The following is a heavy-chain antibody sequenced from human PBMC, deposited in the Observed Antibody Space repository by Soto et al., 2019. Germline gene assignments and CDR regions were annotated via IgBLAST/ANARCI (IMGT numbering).Heavy chain of an antibody. Sequence: QVQLVESGGGVVQPGRSLRLSCAASGFTFSSYGMYWVRQAPGKGLEWVAVISYDGSNKYYADSVKGRFTISRDNSKNTLYLQMNSLRAEDTAVYYFAKSQSGSYWELFDYWGQGTLVTVSS. V-gene: IGHV3-30*18. D-gene: IGHD1-26*01. J-gene: IGHJ4*02. CDR3: AKSQSGSYWELFDY. CDR1: GFTFSSYG. CDR2: ISYDGSNK.